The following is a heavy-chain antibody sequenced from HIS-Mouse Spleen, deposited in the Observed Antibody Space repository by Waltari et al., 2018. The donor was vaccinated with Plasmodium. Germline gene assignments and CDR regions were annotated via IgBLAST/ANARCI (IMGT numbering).Heavy chain of an antibody. CDR2: IDWDDVK. J-gene: IGHJ4*02. Sequence: QVTLRESGPALVKPTQTLTLTCTFSGFSLSTSGMCVSWIRQPPGKALEWLARIDWDDVKYYSTPLKTRLTISKDTSKNQVVLTMTNMDPVDTATYYCARHKKRGQLVRGYFDYWGQGTLVTVSS. CDR1: GFSLSTSGMC. CDR3: ARHKKRGQLVRGYFDY. D-gene: IGHD6-6*01. V-gene: IGHV2-70*15.